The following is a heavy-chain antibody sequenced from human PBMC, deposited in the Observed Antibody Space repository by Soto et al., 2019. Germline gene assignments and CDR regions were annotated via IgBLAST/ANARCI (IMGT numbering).Heavy chain of an antibody. D-gene: IGHD5-18*01. V-gene: IGHV1-24*01. CDR2: FDPEDGET. CDR3: ATSGYSYGFLWPSYYYYGMDV. CDR1: GYTLTELS. Sequence: QVQLVQSGAEVKKPGASVKVSCKVFGYTLTELSMHWVRQAPGKGLEWMGGFDPEDGETIYAQKFQGRVTMTEDTSTDTAYMELSSLRSEDTAVYYCATSGYSYGFLWPSYYYYGMDVWGQGTTVTVSS. J-gene: IGHJ6*02.